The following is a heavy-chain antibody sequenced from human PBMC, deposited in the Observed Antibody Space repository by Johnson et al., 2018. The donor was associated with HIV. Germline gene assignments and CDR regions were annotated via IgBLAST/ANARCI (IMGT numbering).Heavy chain of an antibody. V-gene: IGHV3-23*04. J-gene: IGHJ3*01. Sequence: VQLVESGGGVVRPGGSLRLSCAASGFTFSSYAMDWVRQTPGKGLAWVSAVSAGGDNTYYADSVEGRFTISRDNSKNTLYLQMNSLRAEDTAVYYCARSMRGAFDVWGQGKMVTVSS. D-gene: IGHD3-10*01. CDR2: VSAGGDNT. CDR1: GFTFSSYA. CDR3: ARSMRGAFDV.